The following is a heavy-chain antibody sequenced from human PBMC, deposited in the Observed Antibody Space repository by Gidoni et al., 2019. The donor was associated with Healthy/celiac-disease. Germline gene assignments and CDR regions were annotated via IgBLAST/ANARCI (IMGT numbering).Heavy chain of an antibody. CDR1: GGSISRSNYY. CDR3: ARNVLLWFGEFLYYFDY. CDR2: IYYSGST. Sequence: QLQLQESGPGLVKPSETLSLTCTVSGGSISRSNYYWGGIRQPPGKGLEWIGSIYYSGSTYYNPSLKMRVTISVDTSKNQFSLKLSSVTAADTAVYYCARNVLLWFGEFLYYFDYWGQGTLVTVSS. D-gene: IGHD3-10*01. J-gene: IGHJ4*02. V-gene: IGHV4-39*01.